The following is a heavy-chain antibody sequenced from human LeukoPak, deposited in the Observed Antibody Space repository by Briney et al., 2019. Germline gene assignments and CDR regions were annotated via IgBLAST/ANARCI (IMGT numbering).Heavy chain of an antibody. CDR1: GGSISSSSYY. D-gene: IGHD5-18*01. Sequence: SETLSLTCTVSGGSISSSSYYWGWIRQPPGKWLEWIGSIYYSGSTYYNPSLKSRVTISVDTSKNQFSLKLSSVTAADTAVYYCARLGYSYGIDYWGQGTLVTVSS. V-gene: IGHV4-39*01. J-gene: IGHJ4*02. CDR3: ARLGYSYGIDY. CDR2: IYYSGST.